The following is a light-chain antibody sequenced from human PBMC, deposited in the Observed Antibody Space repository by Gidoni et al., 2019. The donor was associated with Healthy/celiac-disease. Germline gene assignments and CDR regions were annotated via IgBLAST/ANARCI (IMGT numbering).Light chain of an antibody. Sequence: EIVLTQSPGTLSLSPGERATLSCRARQSVSSSYLAWYQQKPGQAPRLLIYGASSRATGIPDRFSGSGSGTDFTLTISRLEPEDFAVYYCQQYHSSPPGTFGQGTKVEIK. CDR1: QSVSSSY. CDR2: GAS. V-gene: IGKV3-20*01. CDR3: QQYHSSPPGT. J-gene: IGKJ1*01.